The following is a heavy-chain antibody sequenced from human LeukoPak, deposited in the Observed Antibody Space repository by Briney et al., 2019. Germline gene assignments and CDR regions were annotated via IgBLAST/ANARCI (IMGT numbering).Heavy chain of an antibody. CDR2: ISGSGGST. V-gene: IGHV3-23*01. CDR1: GFTFSSYA. CDR3: AKDRSLTLPTFERSGYYYY. J-gene: IGHJ4*02. D-gene: IGHD3-22*01. Sequence: GGSLRLSCAASGFTFSSYAMSWVRQAPGKGLEWASAISGSGGSTYYADSVKGRFTISRDNSKNTLYLQMNSLRAEDTAVYYCAKDRSLTLPTFERSGYYYYWGQGTLVTVSS.